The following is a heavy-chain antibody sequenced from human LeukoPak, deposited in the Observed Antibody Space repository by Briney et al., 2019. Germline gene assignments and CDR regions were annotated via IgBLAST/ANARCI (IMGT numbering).Heavy chain of an antibody. CDR2: ISKDGKNK. Sequence: GGSLRLSCAASGFTFSSYAMHWVRQAPGKGLEWVAVISKDGKNKYYADSVKGRFTISRDNSKNTLYLQMNSLRAEDTAVYYCAEDAYYSSGTYHDYWGQGTLVTVSS. CDR1: GFTFSSYA. D-gene: IGHD3-10*01. V-gene: IGHV3-30*18. J-gene: IGHJ4*02. CDR3: AEDAYYSSGTYHDY.